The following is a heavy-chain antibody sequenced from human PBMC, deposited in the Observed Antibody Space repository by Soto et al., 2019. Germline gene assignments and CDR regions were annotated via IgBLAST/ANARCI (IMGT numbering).Heavy chain of an antibody. CDR2: ISGSGGST. D-gene: IGHD6-13*01. V-gene: IGHV3-23*01. CDR1: GLTFRSYA. J-gene: IGHJ6*02. CDR3: AKDSSAAAGPHYGMDV. Sequence: GGPLRRSCSASGLTFRSYAMRWVRQAPAKGLEWVSAISGSGGSTYYADSVKGRFTISRDNSKNTLYLQMNSLRAEDTAVYYCAKDSSAAAGPHYGMDVWGQGTTVTVSS.